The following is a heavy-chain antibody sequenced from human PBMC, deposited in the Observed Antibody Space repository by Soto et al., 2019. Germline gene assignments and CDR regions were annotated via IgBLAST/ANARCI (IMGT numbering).Heavy chain of an antibody. CDR1: GGSISSSSYD. D-gene: IGHD3-9*01. CDR3: ARQAYFPYYYYGMDV. Sequence: ETLSLTCTVSGGSISSSSYDGGWIRQPPGKGLEWIGSIYYSGSTYYNPSLKSRVTISVDTSKNQFSLKLSSVTAADTAVYYCARQAYFPYYYYGMDVWGQGTTVTVSS. J-gene: IGHJ6*02. CDR2: IYYSGST. V-gene: IGHV4-39*01.